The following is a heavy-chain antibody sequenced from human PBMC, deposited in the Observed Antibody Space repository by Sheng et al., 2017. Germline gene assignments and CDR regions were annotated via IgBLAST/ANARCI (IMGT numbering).Heavy chain of an antibody. CDR1: GGTFSSYA. CDR2: IIPIFGTA. J-gene: IGHJ3*02. D-gene: IGHD3-22*01. V-gene: IGHV1-69*13. CDR3: AKSRWYYYDSSGLRAPDAFDI. Sequence: QVQLVQSGAEVKKPGSSVKVSCKASGGTFSSYAISWVRQAPGQGLEWMGGIIPIFGTANYAQKFQGRVTITADESTSTAYMELSSLRSEDTAVYYCAKSRWYYYDSSGLRAPDAFDIWGQGTMVTVSS.